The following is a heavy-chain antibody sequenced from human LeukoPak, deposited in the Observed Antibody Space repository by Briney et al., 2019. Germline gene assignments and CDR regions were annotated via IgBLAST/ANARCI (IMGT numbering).Heavy chain of an antibody. CDR3: ARSVSIDI. D-gene: IGHD1-14*01. Sequence: PSETLSLTCAVYGGSFSGYYWSWIRQPPGKGLEWIGYIHYSGSTNYNPSLKSRVTISVDTSKNQFSLKLSSVTAADTAVYYCARSVSIDIWGQGTMVTVSS. J-gene: IGHJ3*02. CDR1: GGSFSGYY. CDR2: IHYSGST. V-gene: IGHV4-59*01.